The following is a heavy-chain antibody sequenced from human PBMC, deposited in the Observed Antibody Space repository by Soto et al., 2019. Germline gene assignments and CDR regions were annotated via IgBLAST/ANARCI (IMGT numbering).Heavy chain of an antibody. CDR2: IDPSDSYT. CDR3: ARPYCSSTSCYTNNWFDP. V-gene: IGHV5-10-1*01. D-gene: IGHD2-2*02. Sequence: GESLKISCKVSGYSFTSYWISWVRQMPGKGLEWMGRIDPSDSYTNYSPSFQGHVTISADKSISTAYLQWSSLKASDTAMYYCARPYCSSTSCYTNNWFDPWGQGTLVTVSS. CDR1: GYSFTSYW. J-gene: IGHJ5*02.